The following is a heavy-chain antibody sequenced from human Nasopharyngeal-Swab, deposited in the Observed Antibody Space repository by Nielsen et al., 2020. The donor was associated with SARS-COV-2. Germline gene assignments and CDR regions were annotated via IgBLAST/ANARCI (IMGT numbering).Heavy chain of an antibody. Sequence: SCAASGFTFRNYWMHWVRQDPGKGLMWVSRINSDGSSTSYADSVKGRFTVSRDNARNTLYLQLNSLRDEDTAMYFCVRGPAGNSFGLFDYWGQGTLVTVSS. V-gene: IGHV3-74*01. D-gene: IGHD3-3*01. J-gene: IGHJ4*02. CDR1: GFTFRNYW. CDR2: INSDGSST. CDR3: VRGPAGNSFGLFDY.